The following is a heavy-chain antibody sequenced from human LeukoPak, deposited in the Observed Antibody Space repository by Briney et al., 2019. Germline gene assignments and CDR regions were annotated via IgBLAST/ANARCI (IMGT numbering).Heavy chain of an antibody. Sequence: PSETLSLTCAVYGGSFSGYYWSWIRQPPGKGLEWIGEINHSGSTNYNPSLKSRVTISVDTSKNQFSLRLISVTAADTAVYYCARGERLGLDSWGQGTLVAVSS. CDR1: GGSFSGYY. V-gene: IGHV4-34*01. CDR3: ARGERLGLDS. D-gene: IGHD6-19*01. CDR2: INHSGST. J-gene: IGHJ4*02.